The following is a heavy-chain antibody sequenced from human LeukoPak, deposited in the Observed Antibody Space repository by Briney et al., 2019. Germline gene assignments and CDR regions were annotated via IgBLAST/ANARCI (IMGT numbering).Heavy chain of an antibody. CDR1: GFTFATYT. CDR3: AKGGAVTGTMYFQY. J-gene: IGHJ1*01. Sequence: GGSLRLSCAASGFTFATYTMSWVRQIPGKGLEWVSAIRSSGDSTYYADSAKGRFTISRDNSKNTLYLQMNSLRAEDTAVYHCAKGGAVTGTMYFQYWGQGTLVTVSS. CDR2: IRSSGDST. V-gene: IGHV3-23*01. D-gene: IGHD6-19*01.